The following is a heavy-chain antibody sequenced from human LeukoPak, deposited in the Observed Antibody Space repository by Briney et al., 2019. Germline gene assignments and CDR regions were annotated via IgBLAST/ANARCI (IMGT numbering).Heavy chain of an antibody. Sequence: ASVKVSCKASGYTFTSYYMHWVRQAPGQGLEWMGIINPSGGSTSYAQKFQGRVTMTRDTSTSTVYMELSSLRSEDTAVYYCARGITSIAVAGYFDYWGQGTLVTVSS. CDR1: GYTFTSYY. CDR3: ARGITSIAVAGYFDY. CDR2: INPSGGST. V-gene: IGHV1-46*01. J-gene: IGHJ4*02. D-gene: IGHD6-19*01.